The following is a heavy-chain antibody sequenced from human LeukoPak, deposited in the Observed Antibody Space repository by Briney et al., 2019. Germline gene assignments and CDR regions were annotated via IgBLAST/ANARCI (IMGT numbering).Heavy chain of an antibody. Sequence: PSETLSLTCTVSGGSLSTGYYFWSWIRQAAGKGLKWIGRVNAGGSTNYNPSLKSRVTISVDTSKNQFSLKLSSVTAADTAVYYCARVFPYYYYYYMDVWGKGTTVTVSS. J-gene: IGHJ6*03. CDR1: GGSLSTGYYF. D-gene: IGHD3-3*01. CDR3: ARVFPYYYYYYMDV. CDR2: VNAGGST. V-gene: IGHV4-61*02.